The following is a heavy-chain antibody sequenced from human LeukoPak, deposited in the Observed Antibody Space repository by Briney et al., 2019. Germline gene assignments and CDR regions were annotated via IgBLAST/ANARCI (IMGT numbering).Heavy chain of an antibody. CDR2: TYHDGSKK. CDR3: ARDSDTSGRHWFYDL. D-gene: IGHD6-19*01. J-gene: IGHJ2*01. V-gene: IGHV3-33*01. CDR1: GFTFSYYG. Sequence: GTSLRLSCVASGFTFSYYGMHWVRQAPGRGLEWVSLTYHDGSKKDYRDSVTGRFTISRDDSKSTLYLQMTDLRLDDTAVYYCARDSDTSGRHWFYDLWGRGTLVTVSS.